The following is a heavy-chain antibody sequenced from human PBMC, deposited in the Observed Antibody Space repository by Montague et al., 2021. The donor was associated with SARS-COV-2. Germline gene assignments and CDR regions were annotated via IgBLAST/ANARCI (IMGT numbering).Heavy chain of an antibody. CDR1: DVSLSTSTW. CDR3: ARGGLGNRGFDY. J-gene: IGHJ4*02. CDR2: IYLSGFT. Sequence: SETLSLTCVVSDVSLSTSTWWSWVRQSPGEGLEWVGEIYLSGFTQYNPSDKSRVSISLDDSRSQFSLRLTAVTAADTAVYFCARGGLGNRGFDYWGQGTLVTASS. D-gene: IGHD2/OR15-2a*01. V-gene: IGHV4-4*02.